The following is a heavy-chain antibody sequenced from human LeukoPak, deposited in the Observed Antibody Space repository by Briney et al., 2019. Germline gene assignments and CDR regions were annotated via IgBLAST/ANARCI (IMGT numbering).Heavy chain of an antibody. CDR2: ISYDGSNK. Sequence: GGSLRLSCAASGFTFSSYAMHWVRQAPGKGLEWVAVISYDGSNKYYADSVKGRFTISRDNAKNSLYLQMNSLRAEDTAVYYCAVGSYSSSWFFDYWGQGTLVTVSS. D-gene: IGHD6-13*01. J-gene: IGHJ4*02. CDR1: GFTFSSYA. CDR3: AVGSYSSSWFFDY. V-gene: IGHV3-30-3*01.